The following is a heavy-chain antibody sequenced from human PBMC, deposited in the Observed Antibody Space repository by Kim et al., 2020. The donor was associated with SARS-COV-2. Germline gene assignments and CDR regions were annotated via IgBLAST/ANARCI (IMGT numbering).Heavy chain of an antibody. D-gene: IGHD6-13*01. CDR1: GGSISSGGYY. CDR3: ARFLPPSSWSVWYFDY. J-gene: IGHJ4*02. CDR2: IYYSGST. Sequence: SETLSLTCTVSGGSISSGGYYWSWIRQHPGKGLEWIGYIYYSGSTYYNPSLKSRVTISVDTSKNQFSLKLSSVTAADTAVYYCARFLPPSSWSVWYFDYWGQGTLVTVSS. V-gene: IGHV4-31*03.